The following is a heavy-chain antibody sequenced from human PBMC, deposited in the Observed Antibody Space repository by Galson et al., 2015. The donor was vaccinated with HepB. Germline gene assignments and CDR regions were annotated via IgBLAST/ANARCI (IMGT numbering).Heavy chain of an antibody. J-gene: IGHJ5*02. CDR2: INPNSGGT. D-gene: IGHD6-19*01. V-gene: IGHV1-2*02. Sequence: SVKVSCKASGYTFTGYYMHWVRQAPGQGLEWMGWINPNSGGTNYPQKFQGRVTMTRDTSISTGYMELSRLTSDDTAVYYCARSVREYSSGWYLPTSPWGQGTLVTVSS. CDR3: ARSVREYSSGWYLPTSP. CDR1: GYTFTGYY.